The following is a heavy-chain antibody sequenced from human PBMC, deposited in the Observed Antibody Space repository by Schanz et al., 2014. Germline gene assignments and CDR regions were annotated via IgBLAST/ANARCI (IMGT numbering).Heavy chain of an antibody. V-gene: IGHV3-23*01. CDR3: PADLWFGAVWGVW. CDR1: GFTFSSYA. Sequence: EVQLLESGGGLVQPGGSLRLSCAASGFTFSSYAMSWVRQAPGKGLEWVSGFDAHDGRAYYADSAKGRFTISRDNSKSTRYVEMNSLRVENTAVYYCPADLWFGAVWGVWWGQGTLVTVSS. D-gene: IGHD3-10*01. CDR2: FDAHDGRA. J-gene: IGHJ4*02.